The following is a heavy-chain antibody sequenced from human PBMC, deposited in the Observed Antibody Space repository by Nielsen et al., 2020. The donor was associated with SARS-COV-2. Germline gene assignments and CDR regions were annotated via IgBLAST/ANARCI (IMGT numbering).Heavy chain of an antibody. V-gene: IGHV4-61*01. Sequence: SETLSLTCTVSGGSVSSGSYYWSWIRQPPGKGLEWIGYIYYSGSTNYNPSLKSRVTISVDTSKNQFSLKLSSVTAADTAVYYCARGRGLLPYWGQGTLVTVSS. D-gene: IGHD3-22*01. CDR3: ARGRGLLPY. CDR2: IYYSGST. J-gene: IGHJ4*02. CDR1: GGSVSSGSYY.